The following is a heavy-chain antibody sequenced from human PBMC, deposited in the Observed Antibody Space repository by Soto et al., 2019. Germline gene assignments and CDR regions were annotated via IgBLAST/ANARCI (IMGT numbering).Heavy chain of an antibody. V-gene: IGHV1-18*01. CDR1: GYTFTNYG. CDR3: ARAASLSYYYAVDV. CDR2: ISAYNGNT. Sequence: WASVKVSCKASGYTFTNYGISWVRQAPGQGLEWMGWISAYNGNTDYAQKFQGRVTMTTDTSTSTVYMELRSLRSDDTAVYFCARAASLSYYYAVDVWGQGTTVTVSS. J-gene: IGHJ6*02.